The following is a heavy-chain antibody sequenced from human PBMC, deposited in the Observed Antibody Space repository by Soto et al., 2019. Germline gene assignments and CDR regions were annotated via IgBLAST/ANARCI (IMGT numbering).Heavy chain of an antibody. CDR1: GGSICTYF. J-gene: IGHJ6*02. CDR3: VRDRGEWGQGMDV. CDR2: IYKSRST. D-gene: IGHD3-10*01. Sequence: LSLTCTVSGGSICTYFWXWVGQTPGKGLEWIGSIYKSRSTSYNPSLENRLTISVETSKNQFSLKLTSVTPVDTAIYYCVRDRGEWGQGMDVWGPGTTVNVSS. V-gene: IGHV4-59*01.